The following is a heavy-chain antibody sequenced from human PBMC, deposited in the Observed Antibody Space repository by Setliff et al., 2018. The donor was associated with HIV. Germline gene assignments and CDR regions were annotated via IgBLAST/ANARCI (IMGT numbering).Heavy chain of an antibody. D-gene: IGHD6-25*01. CDR1: GDSISSSSYY. CDR3: ARRPVLHNSGSVFDK. V-gene: IGHV4-39*01. Sequence: LETLSLTCTVSGDSISSSSYYWGWLRQPPGKGLECIGNIYYSGGTDYNPSLKSRLTISLDTSKNQFSLKLTSVTAADTAIYYCARRPVLHNSGSVFDKWGQGTLVTVSS. J-gene: IGHJ4*02. CDR2: IYYSGGT.